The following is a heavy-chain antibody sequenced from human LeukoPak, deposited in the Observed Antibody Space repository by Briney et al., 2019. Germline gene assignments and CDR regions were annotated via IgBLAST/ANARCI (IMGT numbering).Heavy chain of an antibody. V-gene: IGHV4-59*08. J-gene: IGHJ3*02. CDR2: IYYSGST. CDR3: ARRDGYNYEGDAFDI. Sequence: PSETLSLTCTVSGGSISSYYWSWIRQPPGKGLEWIGYIYYSGSTNYNPSLKSRVTISVDTSKNQFSLKLSSVTAADTAVYYCARRDGYNYEGDAFDIWGQGTMVTVSS. CDR1: GGSISSYY. D-gene: IGHD5-24*01.